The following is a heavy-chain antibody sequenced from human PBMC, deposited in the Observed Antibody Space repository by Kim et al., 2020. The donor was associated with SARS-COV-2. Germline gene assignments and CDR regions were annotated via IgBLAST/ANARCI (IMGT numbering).Heavy chain of an antibody. J-gene: IGHJ5*02. CDR1: GFTFSSYA. V-gene: IGHV3-30*04. CDR2: ISYDGSNK. D-gene: IGHD3-10*01. Sequence: GGSLRLSCAASGFTFSSYAMHWVRQAPGKGLEWVAVISYDGSNKYYADSVKGRFTISRDNSKNTLYLQMNSLRAEDTAVYYCARGNTGITMVRGVIGKYNWFDPWGQGTLVTVSS. CDR3: ARGNTGITMVRGVIGKYNWFDP.